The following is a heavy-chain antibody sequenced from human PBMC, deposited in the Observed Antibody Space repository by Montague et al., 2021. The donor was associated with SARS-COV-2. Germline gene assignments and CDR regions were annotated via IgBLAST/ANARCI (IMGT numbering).Heavy chain of an antibody. CDR1: TEAFSGYY. V-gene: IGHV4-34*01. J-gene: IGHJ4*02. CDR2: VSHPGSA. D-gene: IGHD3-9*01. Sequence: SETLSLTCTVYTEAFSGYYWRWIRQPPGKGLEWIGEVSHPGSAKYNPSLKSRVTISVDTYRKQFSLRLSSVTAADTATYYCARGVYNRVIFVVNPRYYFDYWGQGNMVAVSA. CDR3: ARGVYNRVIFVVNPRYYFDY.